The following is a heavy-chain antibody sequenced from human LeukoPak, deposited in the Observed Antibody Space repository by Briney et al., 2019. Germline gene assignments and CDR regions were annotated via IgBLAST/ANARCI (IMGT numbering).Heavy chain of an antibody. V-gene: IGHV4-34*01. CDR1: GGSFSGYY. D-gene: IGHD4-17*01. CDR3: ARRSTLYGEFDY. Sequence: ASETLSLTCAVYGGSFSGYYWSWIRQPPGKGLEWIGEINHSGSTYYNPSLKSRVTISVDTSKNQFSLKLSSVTAADTAVYYCARRSTLYGEFDYWGQGTLVTVSS. CDR2: INHSGST. J-gene: IGHJ4*02.